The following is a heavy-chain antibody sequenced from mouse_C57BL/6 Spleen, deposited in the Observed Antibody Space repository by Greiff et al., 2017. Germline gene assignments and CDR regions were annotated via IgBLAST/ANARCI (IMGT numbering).Heavy chain of an antibody. V-gene: IGHV1-81*01. CDR1: GYTFTSYG. J-gene: IGHJ2*01. CDR2: IYPRSGNT. CDR3: ASGDYGSSPHFDY. D-gene: IGHD1-1*01. Sequence: QVQLQQSGAELARPGASVKLSCKASGYTFTSYGISWVKQRTGQGLEWIGEIYPRSGNTYYNEKFKGKATLTADKSSSTAYMELRSLTSEDSAVYFCASGDYGSSPHFDYWGQGTTLTVSS.